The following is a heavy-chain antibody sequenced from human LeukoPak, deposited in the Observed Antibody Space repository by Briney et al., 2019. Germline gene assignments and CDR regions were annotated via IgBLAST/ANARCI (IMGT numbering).Heavy chain of an antibody. Sequence: SETLSLTCAVYGGSFSGYYWSWTRQPPGKGLEWIGEISHIGSTNYNPSLKSRVTISLDTSKNQFSLKLSSVTAADTAVYYCARDRYSSSWSTFDPWGQGTLVTVSS. V-gene: IGHV4-34*01. J-gene: IGHJ5*02. CDR3: ARDRYSSSWSTFDP. CDR1: GGSFSGYY. D-gene: IGHD6-13*01. CDR2: ISHIGST.